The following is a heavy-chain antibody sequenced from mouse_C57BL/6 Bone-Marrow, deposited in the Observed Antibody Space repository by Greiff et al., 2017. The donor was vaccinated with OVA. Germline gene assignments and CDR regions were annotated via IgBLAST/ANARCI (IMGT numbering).Heavy chain of an antibody. J-gene: IGHJ1*03. Sequence: QVQLQQPGAELVKPGASVKLSCKASGYTFTSYWMQWVKQRPGQGLEWIGEIDPSDSYTNYNQKFKGKATLTVDTSSSTAYMQLSSLTSEDSAVYYCARGYYGSSYVGYWYFDVWGTGTTVTVSS. D-gene: IGHD1-1*01. CDR2: IDPSDSYT. V-gene: IGHV1-50*01. CDR1: GYTFTSYW. CDR3: ARGYYGSSYVGYWYFDV.